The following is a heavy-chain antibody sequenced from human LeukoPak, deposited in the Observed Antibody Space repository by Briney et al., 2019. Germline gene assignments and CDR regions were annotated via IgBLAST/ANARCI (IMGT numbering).Heavy chain of an antibody. D-gene: IGHD2-15*01. CDR3: TTDRCSGGSCYYFDY. Sequence: GGSLRLSCAASGFTFSDAWMSWVRQAPGKGLEWVGRIKSKTDGGTTDYAAPVKGRFTISRDDSKNTLYLQMNSLKTEDTAVYYCTTDRCSGGSCYYFDYWGQGTLVTVSS. V-gene: IGHV3-15*01. J-gene: IGHJ4*02. CDR2: IKSKTDGGTT. CDR1: GFTFSDAW.